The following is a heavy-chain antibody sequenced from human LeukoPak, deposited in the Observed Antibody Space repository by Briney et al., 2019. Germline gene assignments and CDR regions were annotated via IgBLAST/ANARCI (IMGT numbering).Heavy chain of an antibody. CDR2: ISGYNGNT. Sequence: GASVKVSCKASGYTFTSYGITWVRQAPGQGLEWMGWISGYNGNTNYAQNFQGRLTITADKSTTTAYMELTSLISEDTAVFYCAKSVSGDAFDIWGQGTMVTVSS. CDR1: GYTFTSYG. J-gene: IGHJ3*02. D-gene: IGHD5/OR15-5a*01. CDR3: AKSVSGDAFDI. V-gene: IGHV1-18*01.